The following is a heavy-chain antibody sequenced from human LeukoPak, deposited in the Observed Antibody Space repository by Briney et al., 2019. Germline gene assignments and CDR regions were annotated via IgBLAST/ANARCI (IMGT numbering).Heavy chain of an antibody. CDR3: ARDMELAYCGGDCYSFDY. Sequence: PGGSLRLSCAASGLTFSNYWMSWVRQGPGKGLEWVANIKHDGSEKYYIDSVKGRFTISRDNAKNSLYLQMNSLRAEDTAVYYCARDMELAYCGGDCYSFDYWGQGTLVTVSS. CDR1: GLTFSNYW. J-gene: IGHJ4*02. D-gene: IGHD2-21*02. V-gene: IGHV3-7*01. CDR2: IKHDGSEK.